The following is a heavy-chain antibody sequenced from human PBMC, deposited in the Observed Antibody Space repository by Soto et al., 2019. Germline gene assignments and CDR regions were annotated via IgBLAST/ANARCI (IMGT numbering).Heavy chain of an antibody. CDR2: ISSSSSYI. J-gene: IGHJ3*02. Sequence: LRLSCAASVFTFSSYSMNWVRQAPGKGLEWVSSISSSSSYIYYADSVKGRFTISRDNAKNSLYLQMNSLRAEDTAVYYCARSGTVVDAFDIWGQGTMVTVSS. CDR3: ARSGTVVDAFDI. D-gene: IGHD2-15*01. CDR1: VFTFSSYS. V-gene: IGHV3-21*01.